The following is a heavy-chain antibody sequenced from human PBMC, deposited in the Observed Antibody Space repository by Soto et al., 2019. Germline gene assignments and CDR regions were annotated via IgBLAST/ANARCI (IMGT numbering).Heavy chain of an antibody. V-gene: IGHV1-69*13. D-gene: IGHD4-17*01. CDR3: ARRPMTTVTRYYFDY. J-gene: IGHJ4*02. Sequence: SVKVSCKASGGTFSSYAISWVRQAPGQGLEWMGGIIPIFGTANYAQKFQGRVTITADESTSTAYMELSSLRSEDTAVYYCARRPMTTVTRYYFDYWRQGTLVTGSS. CDR2: IIPIFGTA. CDR1: GGTFSSYA.